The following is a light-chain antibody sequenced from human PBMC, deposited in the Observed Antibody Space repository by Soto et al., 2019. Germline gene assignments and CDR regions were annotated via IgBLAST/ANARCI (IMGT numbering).Light chain of an antibody. CDR2: DAS. CDR1: QSVSYRY. CDR3: QQYGTSPIT. J-gene: IGKJ5*01. Sequence: EIVLTQSPAVLALSPGERATLSSGASQSVSYRYLAWYQQKPGLAPRVXSYDASSRATGIPARFSGSGSGTEFTLTISSLQSEDFEVYYCQQYGTSPITFGQGTRLEIK. V-gene: IGKV3D-20*01.